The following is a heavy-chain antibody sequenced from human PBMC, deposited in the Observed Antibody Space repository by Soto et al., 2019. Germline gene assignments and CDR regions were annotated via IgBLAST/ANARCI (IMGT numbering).Heavy chain of an antibody. V-gene: IGHV3-33*01. CDR3: ARDEVTANFDYYYGMDV. CDR2: IWYDGSNK. CDR1: GFTFSSYG. J-gene: IGHJ6*02. D-gene: IGHD2-21*02. Sequence: QVQLVESGGGVVQPGRSLRLSCAASGFTFSSYGMHWVRQAPGKGLEWVAVIWYDGSNKYYADSVKGRFTISRDNSKNSLNPQMNSLRAEDTAVYYCARDEVTANFDYYYGMDVWGQGTTVTVSS.